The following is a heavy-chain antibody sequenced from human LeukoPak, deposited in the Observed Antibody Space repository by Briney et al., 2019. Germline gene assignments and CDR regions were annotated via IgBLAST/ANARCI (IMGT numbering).Heavy chain of an antibody. V-gene: IGHV1-46*01. D-gene: IGHD3-10*01. CDR1: GYTFTSNY. J-gene: IGHJ4*02. Sequence: ASVKVSCKAFGYTFTSNYMHWVRQAPGQGPEWMGVISPSGGSTTYAQKFQGRVTMTRNTSISTAYMELSSLRSEDTAVYYCARGRRGASYYYGSGSPYWGQGTLVTVSS. CDR2: ISPSGGST. CDR3: ARGRRGASYYYGSGSPY.